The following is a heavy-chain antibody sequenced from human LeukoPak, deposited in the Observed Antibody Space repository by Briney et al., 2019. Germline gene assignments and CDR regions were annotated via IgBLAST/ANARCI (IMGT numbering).Heavy chain of an antibody. CDR3: ARDLFAYGSGTPY. D-gene: IGHD3-10*01. CDR2: IYSSGST. CDR1: GFIFSNYA. V-gene: IGHV3-53*01. Sequence: GGSLRLSCAASGFIFSNYAMGWGRQAPGKGLEWVSLIYSSGSTYYADSVKGRFTISRDNSKNTLSLQMNSLRAEDTAVYYCARDLFAYGSGTPYWGQGTLVTVSS. J-gene: IGHJ4*02.